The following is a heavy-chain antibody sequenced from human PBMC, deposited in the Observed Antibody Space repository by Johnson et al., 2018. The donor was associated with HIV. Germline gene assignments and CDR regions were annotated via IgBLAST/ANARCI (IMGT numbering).Heavy chain of an antibody. CDR1: GFTFSSYA. CDR2: INQDGTEK. CDR3: VRGSSGKYLADFDI. J-gene: IGHJ3*02. V-gene: IGHV3-7*01. D-gene: IGHD3-22*01. Sequence: EVQLVESGGGVVQPGRSLRLSCAASGFTFSSYAMHWVRQAPGKGLEWVANINQDGTEKYYVDSVKGRFTISRDNAENSVYVQMNSLRAEDTAVYYCVRGSSGKYLADFDIWGQGTMVTVSS.